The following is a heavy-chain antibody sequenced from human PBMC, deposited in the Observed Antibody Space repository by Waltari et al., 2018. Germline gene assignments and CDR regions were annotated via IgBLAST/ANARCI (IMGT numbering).Heavy chain of an antibody. V-gene: IGHV3-7*01. Sequence: EVQLVESGGGLVQPGGSLRLSCAASGFTFSSYWMSWVRQAPGKGLEWVANIKQDGSEKYYVDSVKGRFTISRDNAKNSLYLQMNSLRAEDTGVYYCARDRGWQLAPFDYWGQGTLVTVSS. D-gene: IGHD6-6*01. CDR3: ARDRGWQLAPFDY. J-gene: IGHJ4*02. CDR2: IKQDGSEK. CDR1: GFTFSSYW.